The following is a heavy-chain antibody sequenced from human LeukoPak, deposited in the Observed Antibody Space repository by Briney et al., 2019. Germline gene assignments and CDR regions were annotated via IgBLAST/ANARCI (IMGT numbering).Heavy chain of an antibody. CDR1: GYTFTNHG. J-gene: IGHJ4*02. V-gene: IGHV1-18*01. CDR3: ARDRDSSGWHVADY. D-gene: IGHD6-19*01. Sequence: ASVKVSCKASGYTFTNHGISWVRQAPGQGLEWMGWISPNNGNTNYAQKFQGRVTMTTDTPTSTAYMEMRSLRSDDTAVYYCARDRDSSGWHVADYWGQGALVTVSS. CDR2: ISPNNGNT.